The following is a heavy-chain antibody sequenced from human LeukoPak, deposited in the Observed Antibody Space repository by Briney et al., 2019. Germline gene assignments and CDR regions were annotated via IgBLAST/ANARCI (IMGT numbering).Heavy chain of an antibody. D-gene: IGHD3-22*01. CDR3: ARDTYYYDSSGYYNYFDY. Sequence: SETLSLTCTVSGGSISSYYWSWIRQPAGKGLEWIGRIYTSGSTNYNPSLKSRVTMSVDTPKNQFSLKLSSVTAADTAVYYCARDTYYYDSSGYYNYFDYWGQGTLVTVSS. CDR1: GGSISSYY. J-gene: IGHJ4*02. V-gene: IGHV4-4*07. CDR2: IYTSGST.